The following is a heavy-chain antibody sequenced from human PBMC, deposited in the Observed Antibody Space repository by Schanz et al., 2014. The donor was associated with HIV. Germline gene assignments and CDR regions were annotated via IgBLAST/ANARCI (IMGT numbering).Heavy chain of an antibody. Sequence: EVQLLDSGGGLVQPGGSLRLSCVASGFTFNNYAMSWVRQAPGKGLEWVSGISVSGRSTYYADSVKGRFTISRDNSKNTLYLQMTTLRIDDTAVYYCAKPEYDSSGNSQSHFDYWGQGTLVTVSS. CDR1: GFTFNNYA. D-gene: IGHD3-22*01. J-gene: IGHJ4*02. V-gene: IGHV3-23*01. CDR2: ISVSGRST. CDR3: AKPEYDSSGNSQSHFDY.